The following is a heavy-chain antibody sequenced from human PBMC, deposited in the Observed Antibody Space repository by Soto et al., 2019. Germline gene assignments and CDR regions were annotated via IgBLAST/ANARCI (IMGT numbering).Heavy chain of an antibody. CDR2: ISGRGGST. D-gene: IGHD6-19*01. CDR1: GFTFSSYA. Sequence: EVQLFDAVGGLLQPGRSLRLACAASGFTFSSYAMRWVRQAPGKGLEWVSAISGRGGSTFYTDSVRGRFTISRDNSKNTLLLQMNSLRAEDTAVYYCAKVGLAMADPYYFDYWGQGTLVTVSS. CDR3: AKVGLAMADPYYFDY. J-gene: IGHJ4*02. V-gene: IGHV3-23*01.